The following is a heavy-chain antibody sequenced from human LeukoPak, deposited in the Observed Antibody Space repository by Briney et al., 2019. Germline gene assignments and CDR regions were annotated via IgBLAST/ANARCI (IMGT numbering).Heavy chain of an antibody. CDR3: ARGGGIVVVPAAMGYAFDI. D-gene: IGHD2-2*01. V-gene: IGHV4-34*01. Sequence: PSETLSLTCAGYGVTFSGYYWSWIRQPPGNGLEGFGEINHSGSTNYNPSLRSRVTITVETIKNAFFLKLSSVPAADTAVYYCARGGGIVVVPAAMGYAFDIWGQGTMVTVSS. CDR2: INHSGST. CDR1: GVTFSGYY. J-gene: IGHJ3*02.